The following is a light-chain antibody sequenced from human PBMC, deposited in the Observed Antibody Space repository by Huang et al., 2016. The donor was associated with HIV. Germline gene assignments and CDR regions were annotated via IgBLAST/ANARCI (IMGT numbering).Light chain of an antibody. Sequence: EIVLTQSPATLSLSPGERAPLSCRASQSVSSYLAWYQQKPGQAPRLLIYDASTRATGIPARFSGSGSGTDFTLTISSLEPEDFAVYYCQQRSNWAPITFGGGTKVEIK. CDR3: QQRSNWAPIT. V-gene: IGKV3-11*01. CDR2: DAS. J-gene: IGKJ4*01. CDR1: QSVSSY.